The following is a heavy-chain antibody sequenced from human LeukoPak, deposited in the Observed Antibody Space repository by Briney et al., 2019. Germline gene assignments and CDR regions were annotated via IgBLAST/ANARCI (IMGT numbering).Heavy chain of an antibody. CDR1: GGSISSYY. CDR3: ARDSPLTGDHDY. CDR2: IYASGST. V-gene: IGHV4-4*07. J-gene: IGHJ4*02. Sequence: SETLSLTCTVSGGSISSYYWSWIRQPAGKGLEWIGRIYASGSTNYNPSLKSRVTMSVDTSKNQFSLKLCSETAADTAVYYCARDSPLTGDHDYWGQGTLVTVSS. D-gene: IGHD7-27*01.